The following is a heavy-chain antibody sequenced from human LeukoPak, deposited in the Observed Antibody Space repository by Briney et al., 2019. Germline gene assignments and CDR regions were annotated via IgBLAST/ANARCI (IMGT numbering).Heavy chain of an antibody. V-gene: IGHV1-18*01. CDR1: GYTFTTYG. J-gene: IGHJ4*02. CDR3: ARDPHPSSSWYPGYFDY. CDR2: ISGYNGNT. D-gene: IGHD6-13*01. Sequence: ASVKVSCKAFGYTFTTYGISWVRQAPGQGLEWMGWISGYNGNTNYAQNLQGRVTMTTDTSTSTAYMELSSLRSEDTAVYYCARDPHPSSSWYPGYFDYWGQGTLVTVSS.